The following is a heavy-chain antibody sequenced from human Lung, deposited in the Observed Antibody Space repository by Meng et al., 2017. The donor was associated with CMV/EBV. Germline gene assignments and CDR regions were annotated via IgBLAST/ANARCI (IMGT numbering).Heavy chain of an antibody. Sequence: GSLRLXCTVPGGSISSSNYYWGWIRQPPGKGLEWIGRMLSTGSTYYNPSLKSRVTISLDTSKNQFSLKLNSVTAADTAVYFCARDHKFRVGIVVVPAFDIWGHGTMVTVSS. CDR2: MLSTGST. D-gene: IGHD2-2*01. J-gene: IGHJ3*02. CDR1: GGSISSSNYY. CDR3: ARDHKFRVGIVVVPAFDI. V-gene: IGHV4-39*07.